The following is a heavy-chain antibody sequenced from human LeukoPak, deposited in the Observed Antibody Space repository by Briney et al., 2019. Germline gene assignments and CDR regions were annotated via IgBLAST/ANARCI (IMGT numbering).Heavy chain of an antibody. D-gene: IGHD3-10*01. V-gene: IGHV4-38-2*02. CDR2: IYHSGST. CDR3: ASTFAPGITMVRGVTIDY. J-gene: IGHJ4*02. Sequence: SETLSLTCTVSGYSISSGYYWGWIRQPPGKGLEWIGSIYHSGSTYYNPSLKSRVTISVDTSKNQFSLKLSSVTAADTAVYYCASTFAPGITMVRGVTIDYWGQGTLVTVSS. CDR1: GYSISSGYY.